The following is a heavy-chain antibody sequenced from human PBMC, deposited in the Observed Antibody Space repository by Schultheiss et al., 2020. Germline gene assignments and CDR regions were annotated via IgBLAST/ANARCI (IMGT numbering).Heavy chain of an antibody. V-gene: IGHV4-34*01. CDR1: GGSFSGYY. D-gene: IGHD5-18*01. CDR3: ARSHGYGYDY. J-gene: IGHJ4*02. Sequence: SETLSLTCAVYGGSFSGYYWSWIRQPPGKGLEWIGYIYYSGSTYYNPSLKSRVTISVDTSKNQFSLKLGSVTAADTAVYYCARSHGYGYDYWGQGILVTVSS. CDR2: IYYSGST.